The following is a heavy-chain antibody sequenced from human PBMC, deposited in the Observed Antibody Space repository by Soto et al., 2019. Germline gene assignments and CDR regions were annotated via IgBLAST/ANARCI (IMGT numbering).Heavy chain of an antibody. CDR2: IYYSGST. V-gene: IGHV4-39*07. Sequence: SETLSLTCTVSGGSISSSSYYWGWIRQPPGKGLEWIGSIYYSGSTYYNPSLKSRVTIPVDTSKNQFSLKLSSVTAADTAVYYCARAGGCISTSCFYYYGMDVWGQGTTVT. CDR1: GGSISSSSYY. J-gene: IGHJ6*02. CDR3: ARAGGCISTSCFYYYGMDV. D-gene: IGHD2-2*01.